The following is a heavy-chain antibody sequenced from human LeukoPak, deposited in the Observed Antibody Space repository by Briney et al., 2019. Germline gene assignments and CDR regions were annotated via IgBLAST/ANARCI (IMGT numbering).Heavy chain of an antibody. CDR1: GGSFKSYY. V-gene: IGHV4-59*01. Sequence: SETLSLTCTVSGGSFKSYYWNWIRQSPGKGLEWIGYVYYSGGTNYNPSLKSRVTMSVDTSKTQFSLRLSPVTTADTAVYYCARGGSRQISSSDFDFWGQGTLVTVSS. D-gene: IGHD6-6*01. J-gene: IGHJ4*02. CDR2: VYYSGGT. CDR3: ARGGSRQISSSDFDF.